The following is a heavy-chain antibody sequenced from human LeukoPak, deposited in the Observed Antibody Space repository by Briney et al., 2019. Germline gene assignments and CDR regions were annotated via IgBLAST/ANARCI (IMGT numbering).Heavy chain of an antibody. CDR3: ARDGGYCSGGSCLYYYGMDV. CDR1: GYTFTGYY. V-gene: IGHV1-2*06. J-gene: IGHJ6*02. Sequence: SVKVSCKASGYTFTGYYMHWVRQTPGQGLEWMGRINPNSGGTNYAQKFQGRVTMTRDTSISTAYMELSRLRSDDTAVYYCARDGGYCSGGSCLYYYGMDVWGQGTTVTVSS. CDR2: INPNSGGT. D-gene: IGHD2-15*01.